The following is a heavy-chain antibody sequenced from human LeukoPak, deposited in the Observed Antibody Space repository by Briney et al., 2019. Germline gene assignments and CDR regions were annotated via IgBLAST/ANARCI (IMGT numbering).Heavy chain of an antibody. D-gene: IGHD4-23*01. CDR1: GGSFSGYY. CDR2: INHSGST. J-gene: IGHJ5*02. V-gene: IGHV4-34*01. Sequence: SETLSLTCAVYGGSFSGYYWSWIRQPPGKGLEWIGEINHSGSTNYNPSLKSRVTISVDTSKNQFSLKLSSVTAADTAVYYCARGSLSTVVTPNWFDPWGQGTLDTVSS. CDR3: ARGSLSTVVTPNWFDP.